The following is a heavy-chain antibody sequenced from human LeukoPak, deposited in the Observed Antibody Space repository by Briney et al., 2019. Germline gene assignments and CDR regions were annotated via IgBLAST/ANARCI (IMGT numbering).Heavy chain of an antibody. CDR2: IRGSGGST. D-gene: IGHD6-13*01. CDR3: ARVGSSWYYNY. CDR1: GFTFSSYA. Sequence: PGGSLRLSCAASGFTFSSYAMSWVRQAPGKGLEWVSAIRGSGGSTYYADSVKGRFTISRDNAKNSLYLQMNSLRAEDTAVYYCARVGSSWYYNYWGQGTLVTVSS. V-gene: IGHV3-23*01. J-gene: IGHJ4*01.